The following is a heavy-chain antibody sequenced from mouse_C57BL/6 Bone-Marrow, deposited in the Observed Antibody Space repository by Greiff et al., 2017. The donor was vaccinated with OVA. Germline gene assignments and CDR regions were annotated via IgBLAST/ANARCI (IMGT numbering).Heavy chain of an antibody. CDR1: GYTFTSYG. CDR3: ARGPITTVVATDWYFDV. Sequence: ESGAELARPGASVKLSCKASGYTFTSYGISWVKQRTGQGLEWIGEIYPRSGNTYYNEKFKGKATLTADKSSSTAYMELRSLTSEDSAVYFCARGPITTVVATDWYFDVWGTGTTVTVSS. J-gene: IGHJ1*03. D-gene: IGHD1-1*01. V-gene: IGHV1-81*01. CDR2: IYPRSGNT.